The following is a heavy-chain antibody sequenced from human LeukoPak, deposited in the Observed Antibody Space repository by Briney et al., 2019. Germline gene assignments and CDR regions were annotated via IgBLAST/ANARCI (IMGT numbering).Heavy chain of an antibody. J-gene: IGHJ5*02. Sequence: PGGSLRLSCAASGFTFSSYAMSWVRQAPGKGLEWVSAISGSGGSTYYADSVKGRFTISRDNSKNTLYLQMNSLGAEDTSVYYGAKGAAARPVDWFDHWGQGTLVTVSS. CDR1: GFTFSSYA. D-gene: IGHD6-6*01. V-gene: IGHV3-23*01. CDR2: ISGSGGST. CDR3: AKGAAARPVDWFDH.